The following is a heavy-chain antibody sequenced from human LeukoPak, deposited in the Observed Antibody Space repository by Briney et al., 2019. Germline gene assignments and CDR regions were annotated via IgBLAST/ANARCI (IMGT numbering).Heavy chain of an antibody. V-gene: IGHV3-7*01. CDR2: IKQDGSEK. CDR1: GFTFSSYW. J-gene: IGHJ3*02. D-gene: IGHD2-2*01. CDR3: ARDPGIVVVPVASDAFDI. Sequence: PGGSLRLSCAASGFTFSSYWMSWVRQAPGKGLEWVANIKQDGSEKYYVDSVKGRFTISRDNAKNSLYLQMNSLRAEDTAVYYCARDPGIVVVPVASDAFDIWGQGTMVTVSS.